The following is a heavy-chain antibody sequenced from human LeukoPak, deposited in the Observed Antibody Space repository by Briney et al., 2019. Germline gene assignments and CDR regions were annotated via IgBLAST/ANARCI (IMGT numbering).Heavy chain of an antibody. V-gene: IGHV4-39*01. CDR3: ARRGAYGEAHFDY. Sequence: SQTLPLTCTVSGGSISSSSYYWGWIRQPPGKGLEWIGSIYYSGSTYYNPSLKSRVTISVDTSKNQFSLKLSSVTAADTAVYYCARRGAYGEAHFDYWGQGTLVTVSS. J-gene: IGHJ4*02. D-gene: IGHD4-17*01. CDR1: GGSISSSSYY. CDR2: IYYSGST.